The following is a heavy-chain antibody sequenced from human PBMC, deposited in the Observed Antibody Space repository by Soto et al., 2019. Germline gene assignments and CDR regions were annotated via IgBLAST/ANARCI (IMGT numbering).Heavy chain of an antibody. CDR3: ARGDSSGYYILYYYYGMDV. Sequence: GASVKVSCKASGGTFSSCAISWVRQAPGQGLEWMGGIIPIFGTANYAQKFQGRVTITADKSTSTAYMELSSLRSEDTAVYYCARGDSSGYYILYYYYGMDVWGQGPTVTVSS. CDR2: IIPIFGTA. D-gene: IGHD3-22*01. V-gene: IGHV1-69*06. J-gene: IGHJ6*02. CDR1: GGTFSSCA.